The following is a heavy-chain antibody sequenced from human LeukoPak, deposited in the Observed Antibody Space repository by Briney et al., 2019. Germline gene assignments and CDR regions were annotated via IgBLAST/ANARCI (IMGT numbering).Heavy chain of an antibody. CDR1: GFTFSDYY. CDR2: ISSSSSYT. V-gene: IGHV3-11*06. D-gene: IGHD3-10*01. Sequence: GGSLRLSCAASGFTFSDYYMSWIRQAPGKGLEWVSYISSSSSYTNYADSVKGRFTISKDNAKNSLYLQMNSLRAEDTAVYYCARDCRFTDYGSGNSDYFDYWGQRTLVTVSS. CDR3: ARDCRFTDYGSGNSDYFDY. J-gene: IGHJ4*02.